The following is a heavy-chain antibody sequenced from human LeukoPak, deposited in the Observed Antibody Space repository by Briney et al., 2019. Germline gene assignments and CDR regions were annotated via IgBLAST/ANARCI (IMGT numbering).Heavy chain of an antibody. D-gene: IGHD6-19*01. Sequence: GASVKVPCKASGGTFSSYAISWVRQAPGQGLEWMGIINPSGGSTSYAQKFQGRVTMTRDTSTSTVYMELSSLRSEDTAVYYCARVALRPYSSGWFDYWGQGTLVTVSS. V-gene: IGHV1-46*01. J-gene: IGHJ4*02. CDR2: INPSGGST. CDR3: ARVALRPYSSGWFDY. CDR1: GGTFSSYA.